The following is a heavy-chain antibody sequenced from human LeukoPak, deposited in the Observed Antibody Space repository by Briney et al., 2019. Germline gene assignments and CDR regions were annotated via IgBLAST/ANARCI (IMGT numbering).Heavy chain of an antibody. CDR2: IKQDGSEK. CDR1: GFTFSSYW. CDR3: GRFTRSGDSVY. J-gene: IGHJ4*02. V-gene: IGHV3-7*04. Sequence: GGSLRLSCAASGFTFSSYWMSWVRQAPGKGLEWVANIKQDGSEKQYMDSVKGRFAISRDNAENSLYLQMNNLKAEDTAVYYCGRFTRSGDSVYWGQGTLVTVSS. D-gene: IGHD7-27*01.